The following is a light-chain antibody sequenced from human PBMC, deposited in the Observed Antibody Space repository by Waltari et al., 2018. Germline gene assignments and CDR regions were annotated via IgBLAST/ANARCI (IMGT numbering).Light chain of an antibody. CDR2: AAS. V-gene: IGKV1-8*01. CDR1: QGISSY. Sequence: AIRMTQSPSSLSASPADRVTITWRARQGISSYLAWYQQKPGKAPKLLIYAASTWQSGVPSRFSGSGSGTDFTLTISCLQSEDFATYDCQQYYSYPWTFGQGTKVEIK. J-gene: IGKJ1*01. CDR3: QQYYSYPWT.